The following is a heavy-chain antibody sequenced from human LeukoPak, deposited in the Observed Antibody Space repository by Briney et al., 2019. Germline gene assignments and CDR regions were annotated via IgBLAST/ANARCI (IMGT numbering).Heavy chain of an antibody. V-gene: IGHV1-8*01. J-gene: IGHJ4*02. CDR1: GYTFTSYD. CDR3: ARRSEDFDSSAYPY. Sequence: ASVKVSCKASGYTFTSYDINWVRQAPGQGLEWMGWVNPNSGNTGYAQKFQGRVTLTRDTSINTAYMELSSLRSGDTAVYYCARRSEDFDSSAYPYWGQGTPVTVSS. CDR2: VNPNSGNT. D-gene: IGHD3-22*01.